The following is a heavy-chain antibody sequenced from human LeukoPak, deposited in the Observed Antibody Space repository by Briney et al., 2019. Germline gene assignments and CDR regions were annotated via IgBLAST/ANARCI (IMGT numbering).Heavy chain of an antibody. Sequence: PGGSLRLSCAASGFTVSSNYMSWVRQAPGKGLEWVSVIYGGGSTYYADSVKGRFTISRHNSKNTLYLQMDSLRAEDTAVYYCARAYHYYDSSGYAYWGQGTLVTVSS. D-gene: IGHD3-22*01. CDR1: GFTVSSNY. V-gene: IGHV3-53*04. CDR2: IYGGGST. CDR3: ARAYHYYDSSGYAY. J-gene: IGHJ4*02.